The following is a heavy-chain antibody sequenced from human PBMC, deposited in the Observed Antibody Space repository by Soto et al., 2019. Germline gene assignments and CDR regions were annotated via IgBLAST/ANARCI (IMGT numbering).Heavy chain of an antibody. J-gene: IGHJ4*02. Sequence: EVQLLESGGGLVQPGGSLRLSCAASGFTFSSFAMTWVRQAPGKGLEWVSSVSGSGGRTSYADSVKGRVTIARDNSNNTLYLQINSLRAEDTAVYYCTIVANDHWGQGTLVFVSS. CDR3: TIVANDH. D-gene: IGHD5-12*01. V-gene: IGHV3-23*01. CDR2: VSGSGGRT. CDR1: GFTFSSFA.